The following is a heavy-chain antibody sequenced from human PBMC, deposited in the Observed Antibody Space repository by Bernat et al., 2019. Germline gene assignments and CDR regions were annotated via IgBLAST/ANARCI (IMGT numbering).Heavy chain of an antibody. J-gene: IGHJ4*02. D-gene: IGHD3-22*01. CDR3: AKDARSSGYYRYYFDY. CDR2: ISYDGSNK. V-gene: IGHV3-30*18. Sequence: QVQLVESGGGVVQPGRSLRLSCAASGFTFSSYGMHWVRQAPGKGLEWVAVISYDGSNKYYADSVKGRFTISRDNSKNTLYLQMNSLRAEDTAVYYCAKDARSSGYYRYYFDYWGQGTLVTVSS. CDR1: GFTFSSYG.